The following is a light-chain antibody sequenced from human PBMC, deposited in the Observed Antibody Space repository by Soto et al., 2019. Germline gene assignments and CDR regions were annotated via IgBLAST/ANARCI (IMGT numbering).Light chain of an antibody. Sequence: EIVLTQSPATLSLSPGERATLSCRASQSITSRLAWYQQKPGQAPRLLMYDASNRATGIPARFRGPGSGTDFTLPISSLGPEDFAVYYCQRRSTFGQGTKLEL. J-gene: IGKJ2*01. CDR1: QSITSR. CDR2: DAS. V-gene: IGKV3-11*01. CDR3: QRRST.